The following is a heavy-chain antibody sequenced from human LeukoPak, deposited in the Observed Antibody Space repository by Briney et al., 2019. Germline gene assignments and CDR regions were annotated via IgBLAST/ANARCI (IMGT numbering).Heavy chain of an antibody. D-gene: IGHD3-10*01. V-gene: IGHV3-7*01. CDR2: IKQDGSEK. Sequence: PGGSLRLSCAASGFTFSSYWMSWVRQAPGKGLEWVANIKQDGSEKYYVDSVKGRFTISRDNAKNSLYLQMNSLRAEDTAVYYCAKDPYYYGSGSYHDYWGQGTLVTVSS. J-gene: IGHJ4*02. CDR1: GFTFSSYW. CDR3: AKDPYYYGSGSYHDY.